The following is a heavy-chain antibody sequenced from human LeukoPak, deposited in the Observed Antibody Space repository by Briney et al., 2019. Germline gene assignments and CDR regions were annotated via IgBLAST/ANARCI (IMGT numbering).Heavy chain of an antibody. CDR3: ARGVMRTVTDYYYYGMDV. V-gene: IGHV3-11*01. Sequence: PGGSLRLSCAASGFTFSDYYMSWIRQAPGKGLEWVSYISSSGSTIYYADSVKGRFTISRDNAKNSLYLQMNSLRAEDTAVYYCARGVMRTVTDYYYYGMDVWGQGTTVTVSS. J-gene: IGHJ6*02. CDR2: ISSSGSTI. CDR1: GFTFSDYY. D-gene: IGHD4-17*01.